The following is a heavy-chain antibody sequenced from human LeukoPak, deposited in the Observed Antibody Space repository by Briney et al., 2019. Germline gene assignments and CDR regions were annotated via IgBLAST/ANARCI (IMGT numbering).Heavy chain of an antibody. CDR3: ARGAIVVVPAAIAY. D-gene: IGHD2-2*01. CDR1: GFTFSSYA. V-gene: IGHV3-23*01. CDR2: ISGSGGST. J-gene: IGHJ4*02. Sequence: GGSLRLSCAASGFTFSSYAMSWVRQAPGKGLEWVSAISGSGGSTYYADSVKGRFTISRDNAKNSLYLQMNSLRAEDTAVYYCARGAIVVVPAAIAYWGQGTLVTVSS.